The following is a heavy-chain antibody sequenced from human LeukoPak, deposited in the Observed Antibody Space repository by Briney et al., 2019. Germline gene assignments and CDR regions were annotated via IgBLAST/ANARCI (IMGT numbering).Heavy chain of an antibody. J-gene: IGHJ4*02. D-gene: IGHD3-10*01. CDR2: INWNSVHI. CDR1: GFNFNDYD. CDR3: VKPYYYSSGSLN. V-gene: IGHV3-9*01. Sequence: GGSLRLSCAASGFNFNDYDINWVRQVPGKGLEWVSGINWNSVHIGYADSVRGRFTISRDNAKNSLYLQMNSLRAEDTAVYYCVKPYYYSSGSLNWGQGTLVTVSS.